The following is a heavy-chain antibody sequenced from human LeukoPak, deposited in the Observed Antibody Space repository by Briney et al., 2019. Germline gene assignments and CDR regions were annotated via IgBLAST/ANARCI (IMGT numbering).Heavy chain of an antibody. J-gene: IGHJ5*02. CDR1: GYTFTSYD. CDR3: ARATDTAMVTP. D-gene: IGHD5-18*01. V-gene: IGHV1-8*01. Sequence: GASVKVSCKSSGYTFTSYDINWMRQATGQGLEWMGWMNPNSGNTGYAQKFQGRVTMTRNTSISTAYMELSSLRSEDTAVYYCARATDTAMVTPWGQGTLVTVSS. CDR2: MNPNSGNT.